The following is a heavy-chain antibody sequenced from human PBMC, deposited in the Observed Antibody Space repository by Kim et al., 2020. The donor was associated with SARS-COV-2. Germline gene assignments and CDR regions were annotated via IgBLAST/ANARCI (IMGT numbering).Heavy chain of an antibody. Sequence: GGSLRLSCAASGFTFDDYAMHWVRQAPGKGLEWVSGISWNSGSIGYADSVKGRFTISRDNAKNSLYLQMNSLRAEDTALYYCAKDTDYDILTTTSFDYWGQGTLVTVSS. V-gene: IGHV3-9*01. J-gene: IGHJ4*02. CDR3: AKDTDYDILTTTSFDY. CDR2: ISWNSGSI. CDR1: GFTFDDYA. D-gene: IGHD3-9*01.